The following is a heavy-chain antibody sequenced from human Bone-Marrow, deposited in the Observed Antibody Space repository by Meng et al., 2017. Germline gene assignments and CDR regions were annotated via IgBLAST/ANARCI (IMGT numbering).Heavy chain of an antibody. Sequence: ASVKVSCKASGYTFITYAMNWVRQAPGQGLEWLGWINTNTGNPTYAQGFTGRFVFSLDTSVSTAYLQINSLTAEDTAMYYCARVDTAKVTFADAFDIWGQGTLVTVSS. CDR1: GYTFITYA. V-gene: IGHV7-4-1*02. D-gene: IGHD5-18*01. J-gene: IGHJ3*02. CDR3: ARVDTAKVTFADAFDI. CDR2: INTNTGNP.